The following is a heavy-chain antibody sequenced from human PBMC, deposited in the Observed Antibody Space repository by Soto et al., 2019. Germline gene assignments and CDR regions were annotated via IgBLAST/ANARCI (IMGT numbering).Heavy chain of an antibody. Sequence: GGSLRLSCAASGFTVSSNYMSWVRQAPGKGLEWVSVIYSGGSTYYADSVKGRFTISRDNSKNTRYLQMNSLRAEETAVYYCARDTRYYDFWSGYYDGGFDYWGQGTLVTVSS. CDR2: IYSGGST. D-gene: IGHD3-3*01. CDR3: ARDTRYYDFWSGYYDGGFDY. CDR1: GFTVSSNY. J-gene: IGHJ4*02. V-gene: IGHV3-53*01.